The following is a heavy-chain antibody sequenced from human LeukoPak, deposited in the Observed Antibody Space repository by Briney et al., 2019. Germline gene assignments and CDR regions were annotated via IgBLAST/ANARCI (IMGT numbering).Heavy chain of an antibody. CDR2: IHYSGST. V-gene: IGHV4-59*01. CDR1: GGSISSSY. J-gene: IGHJ6*02. CDR3: ARDNWNYGSSMDV. Sequence: SETLSLTCTVSGGSISSSYWSWIRQPPGKGLEWIGYIHYSGSTNYNPSLKSRVTISVDTSKNQFSLKLSSVTAADTAVYYCARDNWNYGSSMDVWGQGTTVTVSS. D-gene: IGHD1-7*01.